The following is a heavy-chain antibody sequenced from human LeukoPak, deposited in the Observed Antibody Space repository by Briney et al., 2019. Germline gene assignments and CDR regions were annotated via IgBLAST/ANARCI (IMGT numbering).Heavy chain of an antibody. J-gene: IGHJ4*02. Sequence: SETLSLTCTVSGGSISGSSYYWGWIRQPPGKGLEWIGSIYYSGSTYYNPSLKSRVTISVDTSKNQFSLKLSSVTAADTAVYYCARRSYYGSGSYAFDYWGQGTLVTVSS. CDR1: GGSISGSSYY. CDR2: IYYSGST. V-gene: IGHV4-39*01. D-gene: IGHD3-10*01. CDR3: ARRSYYGSGSYAFDY.